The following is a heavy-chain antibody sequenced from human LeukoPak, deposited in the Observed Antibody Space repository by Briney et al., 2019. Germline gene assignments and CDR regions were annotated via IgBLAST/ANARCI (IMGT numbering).Heavy chain of an antibody. V-gene: IGHV3-23*01. D-gene: IGHD1/OR15-1a*01. CDR2: IRGSGADK. J-gene: IGHJ4*02. CDR3: AKISWDGRGTFD. CDR1: GFSFSTYS. Sequence: GWSLRLSCAPSGFSFSTYSMSWVRQAPGKGLEWVSSIRGSGADKYYADSVKGRFSISRDNSQDTLSLQMNSLRAEDTAVYYCAKISWDGRGTFDWGRGTLVTVSS.